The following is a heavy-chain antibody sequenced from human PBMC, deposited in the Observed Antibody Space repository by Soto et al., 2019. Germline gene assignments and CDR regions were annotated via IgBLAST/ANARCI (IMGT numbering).Heavy chain of an antibody. D-gene: IGHD2-15*01. CDR1: GFTFGDSY. J-gene: IGHJ5*02. CDR3: VRGGGGGLFDP. V-gene: IGHV3-11*06. CDR2: ISPGSGYP. Sequence: PGGSLRLSCAGSGFTFGDSYMSWIRQAPGKGLEWLSYISPGSGYPAYADSVKGRFTISRDNAKRSLYLQMMSLTAEDTAIYYCVRGGGGGLFDPWGQGTMVTVSS.